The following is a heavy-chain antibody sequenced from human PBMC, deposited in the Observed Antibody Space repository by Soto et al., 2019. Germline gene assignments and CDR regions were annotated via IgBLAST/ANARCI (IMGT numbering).Heavy chain of an antibody. D-gene: IGHD2-15*01. V-gene: IGHV1-18*01. CDR1: GYTFTSYG. J-gene: IGHJ3*02. CDR2: ISAYNGNT. Sequence: QVQLVQSGAEVKKPGASVKVSCKASGYTFTSYGISWVRQAPGQRLEWMGWISAYNGNTNYAQKLQGRVTMTTDTSTSTAYMELRSLRSDDTAVYYCARSIIGYCSGGSCYAYFDIWGQGTMVTVSS. CDR3: ARSIIGYCSGGSCYAYFDI.